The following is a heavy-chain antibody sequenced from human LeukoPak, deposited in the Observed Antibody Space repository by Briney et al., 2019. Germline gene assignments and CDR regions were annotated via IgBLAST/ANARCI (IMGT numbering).Heavy chain of an antibody. V-gene: IGHV3-21*01. CDR2: ISRGSSYI. D-gene: IGHD6-19*01. CDR3: ARDSGRFRLDY. Sequence: PGGSLRLSCAASGFTFSSYSMNWVRQAPGKGLEWVSSISRGSSYIYYADSVRGRFTISRDNAKNSLYLQMNSLRAADTAVYYCARDSGRFRLDYWGQGILVTVSS. J-gene: IGHJ4*02. CDR1: GFTFSSYS.